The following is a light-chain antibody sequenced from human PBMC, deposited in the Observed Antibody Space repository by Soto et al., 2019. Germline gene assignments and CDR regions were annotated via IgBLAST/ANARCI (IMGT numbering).Light chain of an antibody. Sequence: QSVLTQPPSASGSPGQSVTISCTGTSSDVGGYNYVSWYQLHPGKAPKVMIYEVIKRPSGVPDRFSGSKSGNTASLTVSGLQTEDEAAYFCSSYAGNNNLVFGGGTKLTVL. J-gene: IGLJ3*02. CDR1: SSDVGGYNY. CDR3: SSYAGNNNLV. V-gene: IGLV2-8*01. CDR2: EVI.